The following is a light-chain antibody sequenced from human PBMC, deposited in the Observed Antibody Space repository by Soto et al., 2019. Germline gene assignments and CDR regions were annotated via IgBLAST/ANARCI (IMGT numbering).Light chain of an antibody. Sequence: QSVLTQPASVSGSPGQSITLSCTGTSSDVGSYNLVSWYQQYPGKAPKLMIYEGSKRPSGVSNRFSGSKSGNTASLTISGLRAEDEADYYCCSFAGSNTFVFGTGTKLTVL. CDR1: SSDVGSYNL. J-gene: IGLJ1*01. CDR2: EGS. V-gene: IGLV2-23*03. CDR3: CSFAGSNTFV.